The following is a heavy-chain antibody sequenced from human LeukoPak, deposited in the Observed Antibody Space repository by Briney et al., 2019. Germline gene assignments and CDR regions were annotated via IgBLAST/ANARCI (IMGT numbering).Heavy chain of an antibody. CDR2: INPNSGGT. CDR3: ASTNYYDSSGYQRETFDI. J-gene: IGHJ3*02. CDR1: GYTFTGYY. Sequence: GASVKVSCKASGYTFTGYYMHWVRQAPGQGLEWMGWINPNSGGTNYAQKFQGRVTMTRDTSISTAYMELSRLRSDDTAVYYCASTNYYDSSGYQRETFDIWGQGTMVTVSS. V-gene: IGHV1-2*02. D-gene: IGHD3-22*01.